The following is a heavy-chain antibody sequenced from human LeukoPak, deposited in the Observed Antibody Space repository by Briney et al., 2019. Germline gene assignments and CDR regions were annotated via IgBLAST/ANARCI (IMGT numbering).Heavy chain of an antibody. J-gene: IGHJ4*02. V-gene: IGHV1-46*01. CDR2: IDPSGGST. CDR1: GYTFTRHY. Sequence: ASVKVSFTASGYTFTRHYMYWVRQAPGQGLEWMGIIDPSGGSTSYAQRFQGRVTMTRDTTTSTVYMELSGLKSEDTAVYFCARDKSGTTQGDFDYWGQGTLLTVSS. D-gene: IGHD1-1*01. CDR3: ARDKSGTTQGDFDY.